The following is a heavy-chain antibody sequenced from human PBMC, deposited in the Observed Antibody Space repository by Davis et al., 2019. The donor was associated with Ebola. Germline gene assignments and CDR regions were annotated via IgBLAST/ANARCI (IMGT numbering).Heavy chain of an antibody. D-gene: IGHD3-3*01. CDR1: GDSITSNTFY. CDR3: ATQGRFLEWGYGMDV. J-gene: IGHJ6*02. CDR2: IYYGGGA. V-gene: IGHV4-39*01. Sequence: MPSETLSLTCAVSGDSITSNTFYWGWIRQSPGKGLEWIGSIYYGGGAYYNPSLKSRVTISVDTSKNQFSLKLSSVTAADTAVYYCATQGRFLEWGYGMDVWGQGTTVTVSS.